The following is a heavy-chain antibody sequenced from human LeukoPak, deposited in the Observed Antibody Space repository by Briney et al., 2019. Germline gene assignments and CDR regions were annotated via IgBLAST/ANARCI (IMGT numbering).Heavy chain of an antibody. Sequence: ASVKVSCKASGYTFPSYDINGVRQATGQGLEWMGWMNPNSGNTGYAQKFQGRVTMTRDTSISTAYMELSSLRSEDTAVYYCARGKAHQLLPYNWFDPWGQGTLVTVSS. CDR1: GYTFPSYD. D-gene: IGHD2-2*01. V-gene: IGHV1-8*01. J-gene: IGHJ5*02. CDR2: MNPNSGNT. CDR3: ARGKAHQLLPYNWFDP.